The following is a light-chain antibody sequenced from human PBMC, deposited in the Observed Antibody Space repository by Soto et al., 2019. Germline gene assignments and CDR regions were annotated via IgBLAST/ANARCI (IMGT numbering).Light chain of an antibody. V-gene: IGKV1-9*01. Sequence: DVQLTQSPSFLSASVGDRVTITCRASQDISSYLAWYQQKPGKPPKLLIYVTSTLQSGVPSRFSGSGSGTEFTLTISRLEPEDFALYYCQQYGSSPWTFGQGTKVDIK. J-gene: IGKJ1*01. CDR1: QDISSY. CDR3: QQYGSSPWT. CDR2: VTS.